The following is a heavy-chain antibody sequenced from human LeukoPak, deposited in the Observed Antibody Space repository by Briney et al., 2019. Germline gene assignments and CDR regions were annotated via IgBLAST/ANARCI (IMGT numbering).Heavy chain of an antibody. V-gene: IGHV3-21*01. J-gene: IGHJ4*02. CDR1: GFTFSSYS. CDR3: VRGLLGIDY. Sequence: GGSLRLSCAASGFTFSSYSMNWVRQAPGKGLEWVSSISSSSSYIYYADSVKGRFTISRDNAKNTVYLQMNSLRAEDTAVYYCVRGLLGIDYWGQGTLVTVSS. CDR2: ISSSSSYI. D-gene: IGHD1-26*01.